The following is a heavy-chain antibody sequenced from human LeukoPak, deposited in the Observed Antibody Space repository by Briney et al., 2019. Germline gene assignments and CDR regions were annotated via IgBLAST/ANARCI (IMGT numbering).Heavy chain of an antibody. V-gene: IGHV1-2*02. D-gene: IGHD4-17*01. CDR2: INPNSGGT. CDR1: GYTFTGYY. Sequence: GASVKVSCKASGYTFTGYYMHWVRQAPGQGLEWMGWINPNSGGTNYAQKFQGRVTMTRDTSISTAYMELSRLRSDDTAVYYCAREGDGDYGAFDYWGQGTLVTVSS. CDR3: AREGDGDYGAFDY. J-gene: IGHJ4*02.